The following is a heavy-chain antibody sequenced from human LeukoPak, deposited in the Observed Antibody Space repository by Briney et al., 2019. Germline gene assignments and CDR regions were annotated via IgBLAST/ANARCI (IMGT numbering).Heavy chain of an antibody. D-gene: IGHD3-22*01. J-gene: IGHJ3*01. CDR2: ISAYTGDT. CDR3: ARGRHYHDTTGYYAFNFWGQGTMVTV. V-gene: IGHV1-18*01. Sequence: ASVKVSCKTSGYTFTDYGISWVRQAPGQGLEWMGWISAYTGDTGYSRKFQGRVTMTADTSTSTAYMELRSLRSDDTAVYYCARGRHYHDTTGYYAFNFWGQGTMVTVWGQGTMVTVSS. CDR1: GYTFTDYG.